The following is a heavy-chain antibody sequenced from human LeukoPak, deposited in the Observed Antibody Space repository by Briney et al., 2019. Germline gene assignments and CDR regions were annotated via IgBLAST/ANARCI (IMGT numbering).Heavy chain of an antibody. D-gene: IGHD1-26*01. CDR3: ARDRSGSYHRALKY. CDR1: GFTFSSYS. CDR2: ISSSSSTI. Sequence: GGSLRLSCAASGFTFSSYSMNWVRQAPGKGLEWVSYISSSSSTIYYADSVKGRFTISRDNAKNSLYLQMNSLRAEDTAVYYCARDRSGSYHRALKYWGQGTLVTVSS. J-gene: IGHJ4*02. V-gene: IGHV3-48*01.